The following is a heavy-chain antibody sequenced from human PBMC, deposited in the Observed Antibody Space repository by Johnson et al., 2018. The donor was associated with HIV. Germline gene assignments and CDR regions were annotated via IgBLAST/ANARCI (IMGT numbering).Heavy chain of an antibody. D-gene: IGHD3-3*01. Sequence: VQLVESGGGLVKPGGSLRLPCAASGFTFSNAWMTWVRQAPGKGLEWVGRIKSKSDGGTPDYAAPVSGRCSITRDDSETTVYLQMNSLKIEDTAVYYCTTNFWSGFYPDAFDIWGQGTMVTVSS. CDR3: TTNFWSGFYPDAFDI. CDR2: IKSKSDGGTP. CDR1: GFTFSNAW. V-gene: IGHV3-15*01. J-gene: IGHJ3*02.